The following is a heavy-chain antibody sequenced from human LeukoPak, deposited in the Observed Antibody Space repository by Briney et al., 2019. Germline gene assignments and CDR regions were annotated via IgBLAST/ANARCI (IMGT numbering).Heavy chain of an antibody. Sequence: SETLSLTCTVSGGSISSYYWSWIRQPPGKGLEWIGYIYYSGSTNYNPSLKSRVTISVDTSKNQFSLKLSSVAAADTAVYYCARDADYYDSSGFVSANYYYGMDVWGQGTAVTVSS. CDR3: ARDADYYDSSGFVSANYYYGMDV. CDR1: GGSISSYY. V-gene: IGHV4-59*01. CDR2: IYYSGST. J-gene: IGHJ6*02. D-gene: IGHD3-22*01.